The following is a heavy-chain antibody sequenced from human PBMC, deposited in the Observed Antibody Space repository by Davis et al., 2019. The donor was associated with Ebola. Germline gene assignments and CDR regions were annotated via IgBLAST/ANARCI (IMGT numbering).Heavy chain of an antibody. CDR2: IYPDDSDT. CDR1: GYSFTDHW. J-gene: IGHJ4*02. V-gene: IGHV5-51*01. CDR3: ARRYCARTSCYTFDY. Sequence: GESLKISCKASGYSFTDHWVGWVRQMPGKGLEWMGIIYPDDSDTRYSPSFQGQVTISVDKSISTAYLQWSSLKASDTALYFCARRYCARTSCYTFDYWGQGTLVTVSS. D-gene: IGHD2-2*02.